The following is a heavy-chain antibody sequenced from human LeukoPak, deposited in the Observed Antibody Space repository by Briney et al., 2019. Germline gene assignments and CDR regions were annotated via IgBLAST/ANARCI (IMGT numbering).Heavy chain of an antibody. J-gene: IGHJ4*02. CDR1: GAYMSSNY. CDR3: ASTRRAAVAGRFDS. CDR2: IYHSGNT. D-gene: IGHD6-19*01. V-gene: IGHV4-4*09. Sequence: SETLPLTCNVSGAYMSSNYWSWLRQPPGKGLEWIGYIYHSGNTNYSPSLESRVTMSVDESKNQFSLRVHFVSAADTAVYYCASTRRAAVAGRFDSWGQGTLVTVSS.